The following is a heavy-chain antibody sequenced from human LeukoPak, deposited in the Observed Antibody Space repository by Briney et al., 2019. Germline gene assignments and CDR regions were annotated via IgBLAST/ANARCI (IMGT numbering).Heavy chain of an antibody. CDR1: GGSFSGYY. D-gene: IGHD2-2*02. CDR3: ARYCSSTSCYTYYFDY. Sequence: PSETLSLTCAVYGGSFSGYYWSWIRQPPGKGLEWMGEINHSGSTNYNPSLKSRVTISVDTSKNQFSLKLSSVSAADTAVYYCARYCSSTSCYTYYFDYWGQGTLVTVSS. CDR2: INHSGST. V-gene: IGHV4-34*01. J-gene: IGHJ4*02.